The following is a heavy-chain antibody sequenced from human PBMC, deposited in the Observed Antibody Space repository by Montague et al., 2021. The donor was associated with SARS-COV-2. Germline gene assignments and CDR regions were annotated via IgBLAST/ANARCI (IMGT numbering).Heavy chain of an antibody. CDR3: VRAFSNSFKWFDP. J-gene: IGHJ5*02. Sequence: SLLLSFSSSGFTFSAYWMHWVRQAPGQGLEWVARIRADGTTTNYADSVKGRFTISRDNAQDTVYLHMTTLTAEDTAVYYCVRAFSNSFKWFDPWGQGTLVTVSS. V-gene: IGHV3-74*01. D-gene: IGHD6-13*01. CDR2: IRADGTTT. CDR1: GFTFSAYW.